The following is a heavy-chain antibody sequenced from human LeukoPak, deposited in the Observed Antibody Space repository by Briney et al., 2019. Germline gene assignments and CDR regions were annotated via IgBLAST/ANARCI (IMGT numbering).Heavy chain of an antibody. CDR2: INSDGSST. D-gene: IGHD6-13*01. Sequence: PGGSLRLSCAASGFTFSSYSMNWVRQAPGKGLEWVSRINSDGSSTTYADSVKGRFTISRDDSKNSLYLQMNSLRAEDTAVYYCAKIRSWYSGLDYWGQGTLVTVSS. J-gene: IGHJ4*02. V-gene: IGHV3-74*01. CDR1: GFTFSSYS. CDR3: AKIRSWYSGLDY.